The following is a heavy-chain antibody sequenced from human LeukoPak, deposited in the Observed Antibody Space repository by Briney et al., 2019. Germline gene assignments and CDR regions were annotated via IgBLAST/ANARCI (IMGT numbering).Heavy chain of an antibody. J-gene: IGHJ3*02. CDR2: INHSGST. Sequence: TSETLSLTCAVYGGSFSGYYWSWIRQPPGKGLEWIGEINHSGSTNYNPSLKSRVTISVDTSKNQFSLKLSSVTAADTAVYYCARDNGYYYDSSGDAFDIWGQGTMVTVSS. CDR1: GGSFSGYY. V-gene: IGHV4-34*01. D-gene: IGHD3-22*01. CDR3: ARDNGYYYDSSGDAFDI.